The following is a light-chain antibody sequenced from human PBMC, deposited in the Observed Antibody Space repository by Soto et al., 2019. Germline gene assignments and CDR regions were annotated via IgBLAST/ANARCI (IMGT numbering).Light chain of an antibody. CDR2: RAS. CDR1: QSLNDN. Sequence: EIVMTQSPASLSVSPGERATLSCRASQSLNDNLAWYQQKPGQAPRLLLYRASTRATGVPARFSASGSGTEFTLTISSLQSEDSAVYYCHQYSNWPPWTFGPGTKVEIK. CDR3: HQYSNWPPWT. J-gene: IGKJ1*01. V-gene: IGKV3-15*01.